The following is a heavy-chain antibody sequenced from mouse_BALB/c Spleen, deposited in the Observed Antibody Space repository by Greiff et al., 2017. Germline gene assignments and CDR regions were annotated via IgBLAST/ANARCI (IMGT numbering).Heavy chain of an antibody. CDR2: ISYDGSN. CDR3: ARAGALLRLRFDY. J-gene: IGHJ2*01. D-gene: IGHD1-2*01. V-gene: IGHV3-6*02. CDR1: GYSITSGYY. Sequence: DVKLQESGPGLVKPSQPLSLTCSVTGYSITSGYYWNWIRQFPGNKLEWMGYISYDGSNNYNPSLKNRISITRDTSKNQFFLKLNSVTTEDTATYYCARAGALLRLRFDYWGQGTTLTVSS.